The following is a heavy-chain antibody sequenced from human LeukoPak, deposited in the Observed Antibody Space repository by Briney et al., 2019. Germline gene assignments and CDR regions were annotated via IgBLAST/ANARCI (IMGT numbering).Heavy chain of an antibody. CDR3: ARDRGGDY. Sequence: SETLSLTCTVSGGSISSYYWSWIRQPPGKGLEWIGYIYYSGSTNYNPSLKSRVTISVDTSKNQFSLKLSSVTAADPAVYYCARDRGGDYWGQGTLVTVSS. CDR2: IYYSGST. CDR1: GGSISSYY. J-gene: IGHJ4*02. D-gene: IGHD3-16*01. V-gene: IGHV4-59*01.